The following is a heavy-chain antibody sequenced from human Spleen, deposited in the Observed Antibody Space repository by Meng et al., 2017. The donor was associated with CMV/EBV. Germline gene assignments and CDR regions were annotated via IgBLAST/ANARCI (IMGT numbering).Heavy chain of an antibody. Sequence: VPLPSGGAGLLKPLETPSLTCAVYGGSFSGYYWSWIRQPPGKGLEWIGEINHSGSTNYNPSLKSRVTISVDTSKNQFSLKLSSVTAADTAVYYCARARLYDFWSGYLGKPFDYWGQGTLVTVSS. V-gene: IGHV4-34*01. CDR3: ARARLYDFWSGYLGKPFDY. J-gene: IGHJ4*02. CDR2: INHSGST. CDR1: GGSFSGYY. D-gene: IGHD3-3*01.